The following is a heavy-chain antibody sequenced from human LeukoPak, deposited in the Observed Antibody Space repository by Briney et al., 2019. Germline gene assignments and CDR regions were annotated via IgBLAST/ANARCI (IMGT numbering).Heavy chain of an antibody. J-gene: IGHJ4*02. CDR2: INPGSGGT. V-gene: IGHV1-2*06. D-gene: IGHD1-26*01. CDR3: AREQGGSGTCGVDY. CDR1: GGTFSSYA. Sequence: ASVKVSCKASGGTFSSYAISWVRQAPGQGLEWMGRINPGSGGTNYAQKFQGRVAMTRDTSISTAYMELSRLRSDDTAVYYCAREQGGSGTCGVDYWGQGTLVTVSS.